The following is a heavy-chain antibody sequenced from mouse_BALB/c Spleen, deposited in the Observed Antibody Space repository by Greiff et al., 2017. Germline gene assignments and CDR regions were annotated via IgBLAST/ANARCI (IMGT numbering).Heavy chain of an antibody. J-gene: IGHJ2*01. CDR3: ARWGSAYFDY. V-gene: IGHV1-69*02. CDR1: GYTFTSYW. Sequence: QVQLQQPGAELVRPGASVKLSCKASGYTFTSYWINWVKQRPGQGLEWIGNIYPSDSYTNYNQKFKDKATLTVDKSSSTAYMQLSSPTSEDTAVYYCARWGSAYFDYWGQGTTLTVSS. CDR2: IYPSDSYT.